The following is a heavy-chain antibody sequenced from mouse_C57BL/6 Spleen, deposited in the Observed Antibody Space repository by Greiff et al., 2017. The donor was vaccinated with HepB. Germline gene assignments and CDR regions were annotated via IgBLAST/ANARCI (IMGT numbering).Heavy chain of an antibody. CDR2: ISDGGSYT. CDR3: AREDYYGSSGDYAMDY. CDR1: GFTFSSYA. V-gene: IGHV5-4*01. J-gene: IGHJ4*01. Sequence: EVKVVESGGGLVKPGGSLKLSCAASGFTFSSYAMSWVRQTPEKRLEWVATISDGGSYTYYPDNVKGRFTISRDNAKNNLYLQMSHLKSEDTAMYYCAREDYYGSSGDYAMDYWGQGTSVTVSS. D-gene: IGHD1-1*01.